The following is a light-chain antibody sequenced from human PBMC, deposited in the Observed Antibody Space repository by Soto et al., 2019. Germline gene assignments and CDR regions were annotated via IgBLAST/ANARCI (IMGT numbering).Light chain of an antibody. V-gene: IGLV2-14*01. CDR3: SSYRSSTTFV. CDR2: EVR. Sequence: QSALTQPASVSGSPGQSIIISCTGTSSDVGGYNYVSWYQQYPGKAPKVIIFEVRKRPSGVSNRFSGSKSGDTASLTISGLQAEDEAAYYCSSYRSSTTFVFGTGTKVTVL. CDR1: SSDVGGYNY. J-gene: IGLJ1*01.